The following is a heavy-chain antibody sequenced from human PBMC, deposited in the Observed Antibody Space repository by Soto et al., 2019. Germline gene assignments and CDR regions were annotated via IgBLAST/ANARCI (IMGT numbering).Heavy chain of an antibody. V-gene: IGHV4-4*02. Sequence: QVQLLESGPGLVKPSGTLSLTCGVSGDSIYRSHWWSWVRLPPGKGPEWIGEIFHTGTTNYNPSLKSRLTMSVDKSKKEISLKLDSVTAADTAVYFCARSARYGVVGDYWGQGTGVTVSS. CDR3: ARSARYGVVGDY. CDR2: IFHTGTT. CDR1: GDSIYRSHW. D-gene: IGHD2-15*01. J-gene: IGHJ4*02.